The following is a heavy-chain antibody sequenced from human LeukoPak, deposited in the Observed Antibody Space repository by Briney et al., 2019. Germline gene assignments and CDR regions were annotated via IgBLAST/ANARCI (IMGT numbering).Heavy chain of an antibody. CDR2: INPSGYST. V-gene: IGHV1-46*01. J-gene: IGHJ4*02. Sequence: ASVKVSCKASGYTFTINHIHWLRQAPGQGLEWMGVINPSGYSTTYAQNFQGRVTMTRDTSTSTVYMELRSLRSEDTAIYYCAKLATSDTGETYWGQGTLVTVSS. CDR3: AKLATSDTGETY. D-gene: IGHD3-16*01. CDR1: GYTFTINH.